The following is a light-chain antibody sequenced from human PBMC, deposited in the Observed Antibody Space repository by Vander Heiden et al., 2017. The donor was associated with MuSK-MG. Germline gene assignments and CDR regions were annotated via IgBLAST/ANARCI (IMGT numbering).Light chain of an antibody. CDR1: SLRTYY. V-gene: IGLV3-19*01. J-gene: IGLJ3*02. Sequence: SSELTQDPAVSLALGQTVKITCQGDSLRTYYASWYQQRQAQAPLLVIICENNRPSGIADRFSCCSSGNNASLRITGAQAEDEADDYCSCRDSSGNLGVFGGGTKLTVL. CDR2: CEN. CDR3: SCRDSSGNLGV.